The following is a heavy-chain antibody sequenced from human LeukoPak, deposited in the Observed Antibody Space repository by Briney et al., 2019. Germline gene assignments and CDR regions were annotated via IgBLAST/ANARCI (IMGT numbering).Heavy chain of an antibody. CDR1: GGTFSSYA. Sequence: SVKVSCKASGGTFSSYAISWVRQAPGQGLEWMGRIIPILGIANYAQKFQGRVTITADKSTRTAYMELSSLRSEDTAVYYCARGYFDWLLYGRAFDIWGQGTMVTVSS. CDR3: ARGYFDWLLYGRAFDI. V-gene: IGHV1-69*04. D-gene: IGHD3-9*01. CDR2: IIPILGIA. J-gene: IGHJ3*02.